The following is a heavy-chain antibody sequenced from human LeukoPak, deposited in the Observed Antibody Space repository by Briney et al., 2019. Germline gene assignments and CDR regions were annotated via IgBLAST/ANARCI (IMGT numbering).Heavy chain of an antibody. CDR3: ARGHYYDSSGYYLYLYYFGY. Sequence: ASVKVSCKASGYTFTGYYMHWVQQAPGQGLEWMGRINPNSGGTNYAQKLQGRVTMTTDTSTSTAYMELRSLRSDDTAVYYCARGHYYDSSGYYLYLYYFGYWGQGTLVTVSS. V-gene: IGHV1-2*06. D-gene: IGHD3-22*01. CDR1: GYTFTGYY. J-gene: IGHJ4*02. CDR2: INPNSGGT.